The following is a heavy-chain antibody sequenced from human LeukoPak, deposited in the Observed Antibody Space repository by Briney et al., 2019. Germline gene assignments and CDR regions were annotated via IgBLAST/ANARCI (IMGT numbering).Heavy chain of an antibody. CDR3: ARGSLYGDYGLVYYYYMDV. CDR2: MNPNSGNT. CDR1: GYTFTSYD. Sequence: ASVKVSCKASGYTFTSYDINWVRQATGQGLEGMGWMNPNSGNTGYAQKFQGRVTMTRNTSISTAYMELSSLRSEDTAVYYCARGSLYGDYGLVYYYYMDVWGKGTTVTVSS. J-gene: IGHJ6*03. V-gene: IGHV1-8*01. D-gene: IGHD4-17*01.